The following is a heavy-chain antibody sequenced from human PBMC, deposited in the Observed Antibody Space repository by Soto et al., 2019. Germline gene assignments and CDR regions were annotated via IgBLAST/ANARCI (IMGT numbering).Heavy chain of an antibody. J-gene: IGHJ4*02. Sequence: PPQTLSLTCTVSGAYLRSYYWNWIRQTPEKGLEWIGYIYYSGTTNYNPSLKSRVAISVDTSKNQFSLKLSSVTAADTAVYYCAREESTYDYVWGSYRPIGYFDYWGQGTLVTVSS. CDR2: IYYSGTT. CDR1: GAYLRSYY. CDR3: AREESTYDYVWGSYRPIGYFDY. V-gene: IGHV4-59*01. D-gene: IGHD3-16*02.